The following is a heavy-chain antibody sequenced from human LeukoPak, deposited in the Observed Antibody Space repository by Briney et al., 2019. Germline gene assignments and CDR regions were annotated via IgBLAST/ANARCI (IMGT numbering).Heavy chain of an antibody. CDR1: GFTFRSYA. CDR3: AKVINSGFYYYFDY. D-gene: IGHD3-22*01. CDR2: ISHSSSGT. Sequence: GGSLRLSCAGSGFTFRSYAMSWVRQAPGKGLEWVSAISHSSSGTYYVDSVRGRFTISRDNSKNLLYMQMNSLRAEDTAVYYCAKVINSGFYYYFDYWGQGTLVTVSS. J-gene: IGHJ4*02. V-gene: IGHV3-23*01.